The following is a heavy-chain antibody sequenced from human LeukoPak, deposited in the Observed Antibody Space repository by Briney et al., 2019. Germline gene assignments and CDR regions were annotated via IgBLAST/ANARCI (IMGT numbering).Heavy chain of an antibody. CDR1: GFTFSSYW. CDR2: INSDGSST. CDR3: ARVKNYYAFDAFDI. D-gene: IGHD3-22*01. V-gene: IGHV3-74*01. Sequence: GGSLRLSCAASGFTFSSYWMHWVRQAPGKGLVWVSRINSDGSSTSYADSVKGRFTISRDNAKNTLYLQMNSLRAEDTAVYYCARVKNYYAFDAFDIWGQGTMVTVSS. J-gene: IGHJ3*02.